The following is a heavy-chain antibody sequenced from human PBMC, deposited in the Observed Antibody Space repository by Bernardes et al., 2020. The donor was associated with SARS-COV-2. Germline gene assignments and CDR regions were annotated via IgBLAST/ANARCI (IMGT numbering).Heavy chain of an antibody. CDR1: GYTLTELS. J-gene: IGHJ4*02. Sequence: ASVKVSCKVSGYTLTELSMHWVRQAPGKGLEWMGGFDPDDGETIYAQKFQGRVTMTEDTSTDTAYLELSSLRSEDTAVYYCATARITIFGVVIIPFDYWGRGTLVTVSS. CDR3: ATARITIFGVVIIPFDY. V-gene: IGHV1-24*01. CDR2: FDPDDGET. D-gene: IGHD3-3*01.